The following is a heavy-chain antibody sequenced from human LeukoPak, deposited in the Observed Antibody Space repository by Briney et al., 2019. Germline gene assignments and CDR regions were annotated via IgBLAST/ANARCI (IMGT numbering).Heavy chain of an antibody. CDR1: GDSISSYY. D-gene: IGHD6-13*01. J-gene: IGHJ4*02. CDR3: ARGAVAGYSNAPLDY. Sequence: SETLSLTCTVSGDSISSYYWNWIRQTPGKGLEWIGYISNSGSTDYNPPLKSRVTISVDTSKNQFSLRLTSVTAADTAVYYCARGAVAGYSNAPLDYWGPGTLVTVSS. V-gene: IGHV4-59*01. CDR2: ISNSGST.